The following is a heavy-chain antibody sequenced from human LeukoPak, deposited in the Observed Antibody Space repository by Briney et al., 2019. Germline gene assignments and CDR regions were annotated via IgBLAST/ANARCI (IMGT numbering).Heavy chain of an antibody. J-gene: IGHJ4*02. CDR3: ARSAGAY. CDR1: GFTVTSYY. Sequence: GGSLRLPCAASGFTVTSYYMSWVRQAPGKGLEWVSVMYSGGATDYAESVKGRFTMSRDNSKSTLYLQMNSLRAEDTAIYYCARSAGAYWGQGTLVTVSS. CDR2: MYSGGAT. V-gene: IGHV3-66*01. D-gene: IGHD3-10*01.